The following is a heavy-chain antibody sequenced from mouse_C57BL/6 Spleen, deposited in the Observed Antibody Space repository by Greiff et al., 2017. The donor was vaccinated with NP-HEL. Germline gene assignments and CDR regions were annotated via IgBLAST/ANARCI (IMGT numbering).Heavy chain of an antibody. CDR1: GFTFSDAW. CDR3: TRPPYGNYRYFDV. CDR2: IRNKANNHAT. V-gene: IGHV6-6*01. J-gene: IGHJ1*03. D-gene: IGHD2-1*01. Sequence: EVKLMESGGGLVQPGGSMKLSCAASGFTFSDAWMDWVRQSPEKGLEWVAEIRNKANNHATYYAESVKGRFTISRDDSKSSVYLQMMRLRAEDSGIYYCTRPPYGNYRYFDVWGTGTTVTVSS.